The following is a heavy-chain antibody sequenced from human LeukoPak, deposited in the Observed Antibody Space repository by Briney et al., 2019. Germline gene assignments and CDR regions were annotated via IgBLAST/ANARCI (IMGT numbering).Heavy chain of an antibody. CDR1: GFTVSSNY. J-gene: IGHJ3*02. Sequence: GGSLRLSCAASGFTVSSNYMSWVRQAPGKGLEWVSVIYSGGSTYYADSVKGRFTISRDNSKNTLFLHMNSLRAEDTAVYYCARDGAPGGSYYVGDDAFDIWGQGTMVTVSS. V-gene: IGHV3-53*01. CDR2: IYSGGST. D-gene: IGHD1-26*01. CDR3: ARDGAPGGSYYVGDDAFDI.